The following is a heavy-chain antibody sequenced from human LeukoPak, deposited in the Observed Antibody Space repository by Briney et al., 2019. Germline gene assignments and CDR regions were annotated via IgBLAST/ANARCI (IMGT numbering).Heavy chain of an antibody. Sequence: GGSLRLSCAASGFTFSSYGMHWVRQAPGKGLEWVAFIWSDGSNKYYADSVKGRFTISRDSSKNTLYPQMNSLRAEDTAMYYCAKDSGSDRLLNYWGQGTLVTVSP. CDR1: GFTFSSYG. V-gene: IGHV3-30*02. J-gene: IGHJ4*02. CDR2: IWSDGSNK. D-gene: IGHD2-15*01. CDR3: AKDSGSDRLLNY.